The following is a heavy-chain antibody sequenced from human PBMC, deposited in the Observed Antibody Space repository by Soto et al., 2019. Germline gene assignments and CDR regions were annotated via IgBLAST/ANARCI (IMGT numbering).Heavy chain of an antibody. CDR3: ARHNYGSGSYYNGPPDAFDI. D-gene: IGHD3-10*01. Sequence: SETLSLTCTFSGGSISSGGYYWNWIRQPPGKGLEWIGSIYYSGSTYYNPSLKSRVTISVDTSKNQFSLKLSSVTAADTAVYYCARHNYGSGSYYNGPPDAFDIWGQGTMITVSS. CDR1: GGSISSGGYY. CDR2: IYYSGST. J-gene: IGHJ3*02. V-gene: IGHV4-39*01.